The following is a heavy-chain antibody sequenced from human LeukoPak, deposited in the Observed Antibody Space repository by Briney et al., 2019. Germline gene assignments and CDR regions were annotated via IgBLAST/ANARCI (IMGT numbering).Heavy chain of an antibody. CDR3: ARDFGYYDSSGYQNPDDFADY. CDR1: GYTFTSYD. V-gene: IGHV1-8*01. Sequence: ASVKVSCKASGYTFTSYDINWVRQATGQGLEWMGWMNPNSGNTGYAQKFQGRVTMTRNTSISTAYMELSSLRSDDTAVYYCARDFGYYDSSGYQNPDDFADYWGQGTLVTVSS. CDR2: MNPNSGNT. D-gene: IGHD3-22*01. J-gene: IGHJ4*02.